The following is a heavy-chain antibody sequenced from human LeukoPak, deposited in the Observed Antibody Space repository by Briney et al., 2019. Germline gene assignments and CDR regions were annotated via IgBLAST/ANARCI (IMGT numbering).Heavy chain of an antibody. CDR2: IYYSGST. Sequence: TSETLSLTCTVSGGSISSYYWSWIRQPPGKGLEWIGYIYYSGSTNYNPSLKSRVAISVGTSKNQFSLKLSSVTAADTAVYYCARAYSSHAFDIWGQGTMVIVSS. V-gene: IGHV4-59*08. CDR1: GGSISSYY. CDR3: ARAYSSHAFDI. J-gene: IGHJ3*02. D-gene: IGHD6-13*01.